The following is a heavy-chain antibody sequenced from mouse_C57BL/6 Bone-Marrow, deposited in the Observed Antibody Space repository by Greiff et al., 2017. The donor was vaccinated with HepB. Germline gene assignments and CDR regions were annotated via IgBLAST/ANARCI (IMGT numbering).Heavy chain of an antibody. D-gene: IGHD2-10*02. CDR1: GYTFTSYW. Sequence: VQLQQPGAELVKPGASVKMSCKASGYTFTSYWITWVKQRPGQGLEWIGDIYPGSGSTNYNEKFKSKATLTVDKSSSTAHMELRSLTSEDSAVYYCARGGGYGNYGGGFDYWGQGTTLTVSS. V-gene: IGHV1-55*01. CDR3: ARGGGYGNYGGGFDY. CDR2: IYPGSGST. J-gene: IGHJ2*01.